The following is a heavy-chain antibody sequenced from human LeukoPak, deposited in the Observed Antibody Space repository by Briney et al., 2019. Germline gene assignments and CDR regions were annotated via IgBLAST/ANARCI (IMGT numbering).Heavy chain of an antibody. J-gene: IGHJ2*01. Sequence: SETLSLTCTVSGGSISSYYWSWIRQPPGKGLEWIGYIYYSGSTNYNPSLKSRVTISVGTSKNQFSLKLSSVTAADTAVYYCARLKTYYDILTGYYPPYWYFDLWGRGTLVTVSS. CDR2: IYYSGST. D-gene: IGHD3-9*01. V-gene: IGHV4-59*08. CDR1: GGSISSYY. CDR3: ARLKTYYDILTGYYPPYWYFDL.